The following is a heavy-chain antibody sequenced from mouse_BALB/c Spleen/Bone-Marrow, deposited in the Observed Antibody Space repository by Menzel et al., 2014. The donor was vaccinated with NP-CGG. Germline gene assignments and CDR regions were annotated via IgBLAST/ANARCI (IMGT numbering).Heavy chain of an antibody. V-gene: IGHV5-6-5*01. CDR2: ISSGGST. J-gene: IGHJ2*01. D-gene: IGHD1-2*01. CDR1: GFTSSNYA. Sequence: EVKLVESGGGLVKPGGSLKLSCAASGFTSSNYAMSWVRQTQEKRLEWVASISSGGSTYYPDSVKGRFTISRDNARNILYLQMSSLRSEDTAMYYCARRGPLLRDFDYWGQGTTLTVSS. CDR3: ARRGPLLRDFDY.